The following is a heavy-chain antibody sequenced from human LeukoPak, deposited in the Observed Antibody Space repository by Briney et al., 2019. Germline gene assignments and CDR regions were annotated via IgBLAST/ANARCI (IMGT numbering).Heavy chain of an antibody. V-gene: IGHV3-23*01. Sequence: GGSLRLSCAASGFTFSSYAMSWVRQAPGKGLEWVSGISNSGEITFYADSVKGRFTISRDNSKHILHLQMVSLRAEDSALYYCAKNKGVPGPRPNYFDYWGQGTLVTVSS. J-gene: IGHJ4*02. CDR2: ISNSGEIT. CDR3: AKNKGVPGPRPNYFDY. CDR1: GFTFSSYA. D-gene: IGHD2-2*01.